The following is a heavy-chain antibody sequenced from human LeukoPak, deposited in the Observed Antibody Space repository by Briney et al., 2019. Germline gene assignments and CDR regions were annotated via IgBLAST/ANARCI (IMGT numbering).Heavy chain of an antibody. V-gene: IGHV3-21*01. CDR2: ISSSSTYI. J-gene: IGHJ6*04. D-gene: IGHD6-6*01. CDR1: GFTFSSYS. Sequence: GGSLRLSCAASGFTFSSYSMNWVRQAPGKGLEWVSSISSSSTYIYYADSVKGRFTISRDNARNSLSLQMNSLRAEDTAVYYCARVAARMGLDVWGKGTTVTVSS. CDR3: ARVAARMGLDV.